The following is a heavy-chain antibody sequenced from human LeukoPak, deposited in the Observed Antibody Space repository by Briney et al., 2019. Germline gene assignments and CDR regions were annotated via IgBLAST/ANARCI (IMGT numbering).Heavy chain of an antibody. CDR1: GFTFSSYA. CDR2: VSGSGGST. Sequence: GGSLRLSCAASGFTFSSYAMSWVRQAPGKGLEWVSAVSGSGGSTYYADSVKGRFTISRDNSKNTHYLQMNSLRAEDTAVYYCAKTVIYTSGWYRFDYWGQGTLVTVSP. J-gene: IGHJ4*02. V-gene: IGHV3-23*01. CDR3: AKTVIYTSGWYRFDY. D-gene: IGHD6-19*01.